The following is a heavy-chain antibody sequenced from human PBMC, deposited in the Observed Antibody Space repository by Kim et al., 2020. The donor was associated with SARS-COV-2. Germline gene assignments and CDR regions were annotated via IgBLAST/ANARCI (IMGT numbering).Heavy chain of an antibody. CDR3: AGAYCGGDCYGIAEYFQH. J-gene: IGHJ1*01. Sequence: SETLSLTCTVSGGSISNYYWSWIRQPPGKGLEWIGYIYYSGSTNYNPSLKSRVAISVDTSKNQFSLNLTSVTAADTAVYYCAGAYCGGDCYGIAEYFQHSAQDTLVTVSS. V-gene: IGHV4-59*01. CDR2: IYYSGST. CDR1: GGSISNYY. D-gene: IGHD2-21*02.